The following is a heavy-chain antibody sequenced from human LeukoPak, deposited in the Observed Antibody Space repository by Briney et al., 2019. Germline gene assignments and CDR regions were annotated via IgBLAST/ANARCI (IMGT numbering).Heavy chain of an antibody. V-gene: IGHV4-59*08. CDR1: GGSISSYY. CDR3: ARRKRGSGGPFDY. Sequence: PSETLSLTCTVSGGSISSYYWSWIRQPPGKGLEWIGYIYYSGSTNYNTSLKSRVTISIDTSKKQFSLELSSVTAADTAIYFCARRKRGSGGPFDYWGQGTLVTVSS. J-gene: IGHJ4*02. CDR2: IYYSGST. D-gene: IGHD6-19*01.